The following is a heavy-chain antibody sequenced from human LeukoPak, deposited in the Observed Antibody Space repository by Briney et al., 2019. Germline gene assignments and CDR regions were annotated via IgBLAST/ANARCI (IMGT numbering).Heavy chain of an antibody. CDR1: GFTFGDHY. CDR3: ATGNYGLDY. CDR2: IRSGDSSI. V-gene: IGHV3-11*01. J-gene: IGHJ4*02. Sequence: GGSLRLSCAASGFTFGDHYMNWIRQAPGRGLEWVSYIRSGDSSIYYADSVKGRFTISRDNAKNSLYLQMSSLRAEDTAVYYCATGNYGLDYCGQGTLVTASS. D-gene: IGHD4-17*01.